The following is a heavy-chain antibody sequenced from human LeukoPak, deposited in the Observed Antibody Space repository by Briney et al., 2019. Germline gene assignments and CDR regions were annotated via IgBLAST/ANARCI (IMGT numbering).Heavy chain of an antibody. D-gene: IGHD3-10*01. CDR2: ISSSTLKI. J-gene: IGHJ4*02. CDR3: ARARYYGSGTYACFDY. Sequence: GGSLRLSCAASGFTFSKYAMTWVRQAPGKGLEWVSAISSSTLKIYYADSVKGRFTISRDNSKNTLYLQMNSVRAEDTAVYYCARARYYGSGTYACFDYWGQGTLVTVSS. CDR1: GFTFSKYA. V-gene: IGHV3-23*01.